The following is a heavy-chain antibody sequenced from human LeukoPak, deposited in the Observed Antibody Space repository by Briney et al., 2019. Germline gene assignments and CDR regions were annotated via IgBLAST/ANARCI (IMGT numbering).Heavy chain of an antibody. CDR2: INHIGRT. V-gene: IGHV4-59*01. D-gene: IGHD5-12*01. Sequence: SETLSLTCTVSGGSISTYYWSWIRQPPGKGLELIGYINHIGRTNYNTSLKSRVTISVDTSNNQFSLNLSSVTAADTAAYYCARGGGSYWYFDLWGRGTLVTVSS. J-gene: IGHJ2*01. CDR1: GGSISTYY. CDR3: ARGGGSYWYFDL.